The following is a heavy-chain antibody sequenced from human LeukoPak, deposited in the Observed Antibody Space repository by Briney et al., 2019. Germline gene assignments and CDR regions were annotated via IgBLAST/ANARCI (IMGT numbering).Heavy chain of an antibody. CDR1: GFTFSDYY. V-gene: IGHV3-7*01. CDR3: ARDPPDYGLDFDY. D-gene: IGHD4-17*01. CDR2: IKQDGSEK. Sequence: GGSLRLSCAASGFTFSDYYMSWIRQAPGKGLEWVANIKQDGSEKYYVDSVKGRFTISRDNAKNSLYLQMNSLRAEDTAVYYCARDPPDYGLDFDYWGQGTLVTVSS. J-gene: IGHJ4*02.